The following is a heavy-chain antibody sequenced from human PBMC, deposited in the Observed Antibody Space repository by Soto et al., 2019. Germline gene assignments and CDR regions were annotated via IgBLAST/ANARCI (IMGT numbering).Heavy chain of an antibody. J-gene: IGHJ6*02. Sequence: GGSLRLSCAASGFTLSGDSMNWVRQAPGKGLEWVSSISTTSTYIYYADSVKGRFTISRDNANNSLHLQMNSLRAEDTAVYYCTRDYVMDVWGQGTTVTVS. V-gene: IGHV3-21*01. CDR1: GFTLSGDS. CDR2: ISTTSTYI. CDR3: TRDYVMDV.